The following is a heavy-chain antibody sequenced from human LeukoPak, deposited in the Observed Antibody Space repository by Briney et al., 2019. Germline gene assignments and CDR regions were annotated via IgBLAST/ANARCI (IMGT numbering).Heavy chain of an antibody. Sequence: GASVKVSCKASGYTFTSYDINWVRQATGQGLEWMGWMNPNSGNTGYAQKFQGRVTMTRNTSISTAYMELSSLRSEDTVVYYCARGGGGYCSSTSCYSLDYWGQGTLVTVSS. CDR2: MNPNSGNT. CDR1: GYTFTSYD. CDR3: ARGGGGYCSSTSCYSLDY. J-gene: IGHJ4*02. V-gene: IGHV1-8*01. D-gene: IGHD2-2*01.